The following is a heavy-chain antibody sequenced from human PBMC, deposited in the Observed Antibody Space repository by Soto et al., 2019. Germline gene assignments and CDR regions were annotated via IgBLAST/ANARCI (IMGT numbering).Heavy chain of an antibody. Sequence: GGSLRLSCAASGFTFSSYWMSWVRQAPGKGLEWVANIKQDGSEKYYVDSVKGRFIISRDNAKNSLYLQMNSLRAEDTAVYYCARVSSIAAPVDGMDVWGQGTTVTVSS. CDR3: ARVSSIAAPVDGMDV. D-gene: IGHD6-6*01. V-gene: IGHV3-7*01. CDR1: GFTFSSYW. J-gene: IGHJ6*02. CDR2: IKQDGSEK.